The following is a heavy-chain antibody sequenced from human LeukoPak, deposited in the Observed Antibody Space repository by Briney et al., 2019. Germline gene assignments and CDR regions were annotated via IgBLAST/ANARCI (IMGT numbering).Heavy chain of an antibody. CDR1: GITFSSYW. CDR3: AKSLSSGSYSSDFDY. J-gene: IGHJ4*02. Sequence: PGGSLRLSCVTSGITFSSYWMTWVRQAPGKGLQWVATIREDGSEKWYVDSVKGRFTISRGNAKNSLYLQMNSLRAEDTALYYCAKSLSSGSYSSDFDYWGQGTLVTVSS. CDR2: IREDGSEK. D-gene: IGHD3-10*01. V-gene: IGHV3-7*03.